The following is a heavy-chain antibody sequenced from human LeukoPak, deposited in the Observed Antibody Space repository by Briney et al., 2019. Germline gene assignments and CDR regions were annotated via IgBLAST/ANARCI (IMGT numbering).Heavy chain of an antibody. V-gene: IGHV4-59*01. CDR1: GGSISSYY. CDR2: IYYTGST. CDR3: ARDRPGGSSLDY. Sequence: SSETLSLTCTVSGGSISSYYWSWIRQPPGKGLEWIGYIYYTGSTNYNPSLKSRVTISVDTSKNQFSLKLSSVTAADTAVYYCARDRPGGSSLDYWGQGTLVTVSS. D-gene: IGHD6-13*01. J-gene: IGHJ4*02.